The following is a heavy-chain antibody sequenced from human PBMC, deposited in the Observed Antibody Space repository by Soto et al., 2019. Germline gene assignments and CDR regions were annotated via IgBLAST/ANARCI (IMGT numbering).Heavy chain of an antibody. J-gene: IGHJ4*02. CDR2: ISYDGSNK. Sequence: PGGSLRLSCAASGFTFSSYAMHWVRQAPGKGLEWVAVISYDGSNKYYADSVKGRFTISRDNSKNTLYLQMNSLRAEDTAVYYCAREDDSSGYSAYYFDYWGQGTLVTVSS. D-gene: IGHD3-22*01. CDR3: AREDDSSGYSAYYFDY. V-gene: IGHV3-30-3*01. CDR1: GFTFSSYA.